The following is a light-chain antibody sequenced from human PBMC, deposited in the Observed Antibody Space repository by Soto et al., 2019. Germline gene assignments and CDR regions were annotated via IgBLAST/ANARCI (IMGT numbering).Light chain of an antibody. Sequence: DIQMIQSPSTLSASVGDRVTITCRASQTIRSWLAWYQQKPGKAPNLLIYAASTLKSGVPSRSSGNGSETEFTLTISSLQPDDFATYYCQQYHSYYRTFGQGTKVDIK. J-gene: IGKJ2*01. V-gene: IGKV1-5*01. CDR2: AAS. CDR3: QQYHSYYRT. CDR1: QTIRSW.